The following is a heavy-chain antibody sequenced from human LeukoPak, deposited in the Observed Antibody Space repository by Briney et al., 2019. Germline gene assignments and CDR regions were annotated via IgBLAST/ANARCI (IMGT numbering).Heavy chain of an antibody. J-gene: IGHJ4*02. CDR2: IYYSGST. CDR3: ARDSPDYYGSGYYFDY. CDR1: GGSISSGGYY. D-gene: IGHD3-10*01. Sequence: SETLSLTCTVSGGSISSGGYYWSWIRQPPGKGLEWIGYIYYSGSTYYNPSLKSRVTISVDTSKNQFSLKLSSVTAADTAVYYCARDSPDYYGSGYYFDYWGQGTLVTVSS. V-gene: IGHV4-30-4*01.